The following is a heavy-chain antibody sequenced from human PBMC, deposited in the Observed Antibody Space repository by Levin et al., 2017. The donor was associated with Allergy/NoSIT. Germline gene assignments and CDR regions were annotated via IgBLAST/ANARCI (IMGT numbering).Heavy chain of an antibody. CDR3: ARARSTIGPGSGPYYFDY. Sequence: GESLKISCAASGFTFSSYNMNWVRQAPGKGLEWVSYISSSSSTIYYADSVRGRFTISRDNAKNSLNLQMNSLRAEDTAVYYCARARSTIGPGSGPYYFDYWGQGTLVTVSS. V-gene: IGHV3-48*04. CDR2: ISSSSSTI. D-gene: IGHD2-15*01. J-gene: IGHJ4*02. CDR1: GFTFSSYN.